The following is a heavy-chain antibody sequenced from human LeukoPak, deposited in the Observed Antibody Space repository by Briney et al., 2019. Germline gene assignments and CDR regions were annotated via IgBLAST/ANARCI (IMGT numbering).Heavy chain of an antibody. CDR1: GYTLTSYG. CDR3: ARDAEYSSSLDY. Sequence: ASVKVSCKASGYTLTSYGISWVRQAPGQGLEWRGWISAYNGNTNYAQKFQGRVTITADESTSTAYMELSSLRSEDTAVYYCARDAEYSSSLDYWGQGTLVTVSS. D-gene: IGHD6-6*01. J-gene: IGHJ4*02. CDR2: ISAYNGNT. V-gene: IGHV1-18*01.